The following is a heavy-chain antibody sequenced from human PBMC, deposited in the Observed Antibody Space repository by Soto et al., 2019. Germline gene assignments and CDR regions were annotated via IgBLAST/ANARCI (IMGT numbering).Heavy chain of an antibody. J-gene: IGHJ6*02. CDR3: ARGGKSGTNGVCSFYEMDV. D-gene: IGHD2-8*01. CDR1: GYTFSSYG. CDR2: NSAYNGNT. Sequence: QVQLVQSGAEVKKPGASVKVSCKASGYTFSSYGISWVRQAPGQGLAWMGWNSAYNGNTNYAQKFQGRVTMTTDTSTSTAYMELRSLRSDDTAVYYCARGGKSGTNGVCSFYEMDVWGQGPTVTVSS. V-gene: IGHV1-18*01.